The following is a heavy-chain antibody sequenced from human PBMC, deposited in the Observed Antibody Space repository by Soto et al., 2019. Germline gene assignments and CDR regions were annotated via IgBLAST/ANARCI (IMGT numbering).Heavy chain of an antibody. CDR2: ISGSGGST. V-gene: IGHV3-23*01. J-gene: IGHJ4*02. CDR3: AKDNRMLRGFKALPPAHFDY. CDR1: GFTFSSYD. Sequence: GGSLRLSCAASGFTFSSYDMSWVRQAPGKGLEWVSAISGSGGSTYYADSVKGRFTISRDNSKNTLYLQMNSLRAEDTAVYYYAKDNRMLRGFKALPPAHFDYWGQGTLVTVSS. D-gene: IGHD3-10*01.